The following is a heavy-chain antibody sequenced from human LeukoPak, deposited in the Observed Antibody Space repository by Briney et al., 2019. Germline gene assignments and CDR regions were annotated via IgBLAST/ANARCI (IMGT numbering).Heavy chain of an antibody. J-gene: IGHJ4*02. CDR1: GFTVSGSY. CDR2: FYTGGNR. CDR3: ARDSGSEYYFDY. Sequence: GGSLRLSCAASGFTVSGSYMSWVRQAPGKGLEWVSVFYTGGNRNYADSVKGRFTISRDNSKNTSYLQMNSLRTEDTAVYYCARDSGSEYYFDYWGQGTLVAVSS. D-gene: IGHD2/OR15-2a*01. V-gene: IGHV3-53*01.